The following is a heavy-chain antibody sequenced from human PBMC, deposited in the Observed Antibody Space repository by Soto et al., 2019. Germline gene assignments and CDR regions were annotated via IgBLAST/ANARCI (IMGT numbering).Heavy chain of an antibody. J-gene: IGHJ6*02. D-gene: IGHD3-22*01. Sequence: VQLVESGGGLVQLGRSLRLSCAASGFTFDDYAMHWVRQAPGKGLEWVSGISWNRCTFGYADYVKCRVTISRDNAKKTLYMQMNSLREEDTALYYCATDLSPYYYNNSGSPPTYYYSAMDDSGQGTTVNV. CDR1: GFTFDDYA. V-gene: IGHV3-9*01. CDR2: ISWNRCTF. CDR3: ATDLSPYYYNNSGSPPTYYYSAMDD.